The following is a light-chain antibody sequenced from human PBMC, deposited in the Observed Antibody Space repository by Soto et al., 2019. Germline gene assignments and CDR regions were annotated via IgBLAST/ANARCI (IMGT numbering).Light chain of an antibody. CDR3: QQYNIWPLWT. CDR1: ESVTSS. V-gene: IGKV3-15*01. CDR2: AAS. J-gene: IGKJ1*01. Sequence: LSLSPGDRATLSCRASESVTSSLAWYQQKPGQPPRLLIYAASTRATDVPARFSGGGSETEFTLTISSLQSEDFAVYFCQQYNIWPLWTFGQGTKVDIK.